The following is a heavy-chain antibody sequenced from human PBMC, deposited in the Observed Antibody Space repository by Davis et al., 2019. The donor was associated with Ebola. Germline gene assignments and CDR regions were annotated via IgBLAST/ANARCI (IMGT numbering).Heavy chain of an antibody. CDR1: GVSISSYY. V-gene: IGHV4-59*12. Sequence: MPSETLSLTCTVSGVSISSYYWTWIRQPPGKGLEWIAYMFYNGGVNYNPSLKSRVTISIDTSKNQFSLKLSSVTAADTAVYYCARAHNFDFNIAVAAYFDYWGQGTLVTVSS. J-gene: IGHJ4*02. D-gene: IGHD6-19*01. CDR2: MFYNGGV. CDR3: ARAHNFDFNIAVAAYFDY.